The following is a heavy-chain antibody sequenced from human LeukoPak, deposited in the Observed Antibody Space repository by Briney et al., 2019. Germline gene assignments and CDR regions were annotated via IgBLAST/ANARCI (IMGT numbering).Heavy chain of an antibody. D-gene: IGHD1-20*01. CDR2: IYYSGST. CDR1: GGSISSSSYY. V-gene: IGHV4-39*07. J-gene: IGHJ6*03. CDR3: ARGELTGTTGDYYYYYMDV. Sequence: SETLSLTCTVSGGSISSSSYYWGWIRQPPGKGLEWIGSIYYSGSTNYNPSLKSRVTISVDTSKNQFSLKLSSVTAADTAVYYCARGELTGTTGDYYYYYMDVWGKGTTVTVSS.